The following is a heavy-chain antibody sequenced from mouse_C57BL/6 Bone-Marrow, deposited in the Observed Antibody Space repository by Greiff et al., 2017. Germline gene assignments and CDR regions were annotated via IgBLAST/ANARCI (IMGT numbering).Heavy chain of an antibody. CDR1: GFTFTDYY. V-gene: IGHV7-3*01. CDR2: IRNKANGYTT. Sequence: EVQVVESGGGLVQPGGSLSLSCAASGFTFTDYYMSWVRQPPGKALEWLGFIRNKANGYTTEYSASVKGRFTISRDTSQSILYLQMNALRAEDSATYYCASASNPYWYFDVWGTGTTVTVSS. D-gene: IGHD6-1*01. CDR3: ASASNPYWYFDV. J-gene: IGHJ1*03.